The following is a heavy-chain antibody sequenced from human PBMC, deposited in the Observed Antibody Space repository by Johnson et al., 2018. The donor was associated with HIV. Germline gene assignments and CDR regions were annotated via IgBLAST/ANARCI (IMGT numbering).Heavy chain of an antibody. CDR3: AKDLFTEREDDVFDI. CDR2: IWYDGSNK. V-gene: IGHV3-33*06. D-gene: IGHD1-26*01. Sequence: QVQLVESGGGLVKPGGSLRLSCAASGFTFSNARMSWVRQAPGKGLEWVAAIWYDGSNKYYADSVKGRLTTSRDNSKNTIYLQMNSLRAEDTAVYYCAKDLFTEREDDVFDIWGQGTMVTVSS. J-gene: IGHJ3*02. CDR1: GFTFSNAR.